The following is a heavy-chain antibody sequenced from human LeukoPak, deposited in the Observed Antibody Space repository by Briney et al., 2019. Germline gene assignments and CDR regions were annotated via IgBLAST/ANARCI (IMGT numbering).Heavy chain of an antibody. V-gene: IGHV1-2*02. D-gene: IGHD2-2*01. CDR2: INPNGGGT. CDR3: AREYCSSTSCYRRYYYYYYGMDV. J-gene: IGHJ6*02. CDR1: GYTFTGYY. Sequence: ASVKISCKASGYTFTGYYMHWVRQAPGQGLEWMGWINPNGGGTNYAQKFQGRVTMTRDTSISTAYMELSRLRSDDTAVYYCAREYCSSTSCYRRYYYYYYGMDVWGQGTTVTVSS.